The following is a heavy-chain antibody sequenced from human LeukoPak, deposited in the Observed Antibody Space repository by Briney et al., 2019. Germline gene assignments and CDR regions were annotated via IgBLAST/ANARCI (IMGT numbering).Heavy chain of an antibody. CDR2: ISGSSGTI. V-gene: IGHV3-48*01. CDR3: ARRSEFGVLYYMDV. D-gene: IGHD3-16*01. J-gene: IGHJ6*03. CDR1: GFTFSTYS. Sequence: PGGSLRLSCAASGFTFSTYSMNWVRQAPGKGLEWVSYISGSSGTIYCADSVKGRFTISRDNAKNSLYLQMNSLRAEDTAVYYCARRSEFGVLYYMDVWGKGTTVTVS.